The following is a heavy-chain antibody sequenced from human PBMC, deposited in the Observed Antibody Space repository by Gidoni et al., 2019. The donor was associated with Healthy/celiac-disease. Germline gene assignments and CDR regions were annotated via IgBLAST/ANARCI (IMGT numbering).Heavy chain of an antibody. D-gene: IGHD1-26*01. Sequence: QVQLQESGPGLVKPSATLSLTCPVSGGSITSYYWSWIRQPPGKGLEWIGYIYYSGRTNYNPSLKSRVTISVDTSKNQFSLKLSSVTAADTAVYYCAREVRVGATTVWSYFDYWGQGTLVTVSS. CDR3: AREVRVGATTVWSYFDY. J-gene: IGHJ4*02. V-gene: IGHV4-59*01. CDR1: GGSITSYY. CDR2: IYYSGRT.